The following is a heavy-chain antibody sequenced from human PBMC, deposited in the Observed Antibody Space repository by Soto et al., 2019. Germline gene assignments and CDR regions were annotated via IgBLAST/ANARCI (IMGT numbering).Heavy chain of an antibody. J-gene: IGHJ6*02. D-gene: IGHD1-26*01. CDR1: GGTFSSYA. CDR3: ALPSTWVNYYYCGMDV. V-gene: IGHV1-69*13. Sequence: SVKVSCKASGGTFSSYAISWVRQAPGQGLEWMGGIIPIFGTANYAQKFQGRVTITADESTSTAYMELSSLRSEHTAVYYCALPSTWVNYYYCGMDVWGQGTTVTVS. CDR2: IIPIFGTA.